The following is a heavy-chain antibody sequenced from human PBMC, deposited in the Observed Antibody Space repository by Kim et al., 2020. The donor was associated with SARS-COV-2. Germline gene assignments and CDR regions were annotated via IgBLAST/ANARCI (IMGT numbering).Heavy chain of an antibody. CDR1: GFSFSDYD. Sequence: GGSLRLSCAASGFSFSDYDMHWVRQAPGKGLEWVAMISYDGSDNYYGDSVKGRFTISRDNSRSTLYLQMSSLRADDTAVYSCAKIRWGSRWFLDDWGQGVLVTVSS. V-gene: IGHV3-30*18. J-gene: IGHJ4*02. CDR2: ISYDGSDN. CDR3: AKIRWGSRWFLDD. D-gene: IGHD6-13*01.